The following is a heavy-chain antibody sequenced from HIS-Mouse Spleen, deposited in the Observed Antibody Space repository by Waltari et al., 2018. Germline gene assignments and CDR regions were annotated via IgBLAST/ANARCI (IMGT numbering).Heavy chain of an antibody. D-gene: IGHD6-19*01. J-gene: IGHJ4*02. V-gene: IGHV1-8*01. Sequence: QVQLVQSGAEVKKPGASVKVSCKASGDTFASYDINWVRQATGQGLEWLEWMNPNSGNTGYAQKFQGRVTMTRNTSISTAYMELSSLRSEDTAVYYCARGGRHIAVAGTEYYFDYWGQGTLVTVSS. CDR1: GDTFASYD. CDR2: MNPNSGNT. CDR3: ARGGRHIAVAGTEYYFDY.